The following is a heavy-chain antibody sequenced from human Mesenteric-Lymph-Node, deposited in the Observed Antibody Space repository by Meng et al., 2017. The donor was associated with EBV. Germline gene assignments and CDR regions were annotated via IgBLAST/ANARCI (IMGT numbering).Heavy chain of an antibody. V-gene: IGHV1-2*06. CDR3: ARDDHSGRGEPFDY. CDR2: INPQNDFT. J-gene: IGHJ4*02. Sequence: QGQRVQSGAEVKKPGASVRVSCKASGYIFTGYYVHWVRQAPGQGLEWMGRINPQNDFTIYAQKFQDRVTMTRDTSISTLYLDLGSLTSDDTATYYCARDDHSGRGEPFDYWGQGTLVTVSS. CDR1: GYIFTGYY. D-gene: IGHD1-26*01.